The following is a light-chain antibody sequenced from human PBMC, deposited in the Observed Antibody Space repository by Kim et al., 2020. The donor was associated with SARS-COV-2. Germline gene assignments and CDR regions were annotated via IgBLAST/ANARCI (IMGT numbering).Light chain of an antibody. Sequence: SSELTQDPAVSVALGQTVRITCQGDSLRSYYASWYQQKPGQAPVLVIYGKNNRPSGIPDRFSGSSSGNTASLTITGAQAEDEADYYCNSRDSSGSFALGT. CDR2: GKN. CDR1: SLRSYY. V-gene: IGLV3-19*01. CDR3: NSRDSSGSFA. J-gene: IGLJ1*01.